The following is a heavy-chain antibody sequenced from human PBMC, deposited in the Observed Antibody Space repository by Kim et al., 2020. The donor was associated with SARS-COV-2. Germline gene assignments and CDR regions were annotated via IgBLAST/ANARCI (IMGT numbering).Heavy chain of an antibody. CDR3: ARNTGTQSPFDH. V-gene: IGHV3-23*01. CDR1: GFSVSSHG. D-gene: IGHD1-26*01. Sequence: GGSLRLSCAGSGFSVSSHGMSWVRQAPGKGLEWISIISLSGGNTDYAHSVKGRFTISRDNSKNTLYLQMNSLRAEDTAVYYCARNTGTQSPFDHWGQGTLVTVSS. J-gene: IGHJ4*02. CDR2: ISLSGGNT.